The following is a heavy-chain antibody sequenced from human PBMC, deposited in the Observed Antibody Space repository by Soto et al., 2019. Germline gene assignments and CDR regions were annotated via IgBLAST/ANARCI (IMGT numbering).Heavy chain of an antibody. CDR1: GFTFSSYS. D-gene: IGHD2-15*01. Sequence: EVQLVESGGGLVKPGGSLRLSCAASGFTFSSYSMNWVRQAPGKGLEWVSSISSSSSYIYYADSVKGRFTISRDNAKNSLYLQMSSLRAEDTAVYYCARTAVVVAATPPWFDPWGQGTLVTVSS. J-gene: IGHJ5*02. CDR2: ISSSSSYI. CDR3: ARTAVVVAATPPWFDP. V-gene: IGHV3-21*01.